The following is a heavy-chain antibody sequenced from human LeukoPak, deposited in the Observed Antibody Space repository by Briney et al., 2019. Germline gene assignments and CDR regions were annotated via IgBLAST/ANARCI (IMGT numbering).Heavy chain of an antibody. J-gene: IGHJ5*01. D-gene: IGHD5-24*01. CDR1: GFTFSHAW. CDR2: IKSKTDGGTT. V-gene: IGHV3-15*01. Sequence: GGSLRLSCAGYGFTFSHAWMSWVRQAPGKGLEWVGRIKSKTDGGTTDYAAPVKGRFAVSRDDSKNTLYLQMTSLKTEDTAVYYCTTGSCRDGYPTPPLDSWGQGTLVTVSS. CDR3: TTGSCRDGYPTPPLDS.